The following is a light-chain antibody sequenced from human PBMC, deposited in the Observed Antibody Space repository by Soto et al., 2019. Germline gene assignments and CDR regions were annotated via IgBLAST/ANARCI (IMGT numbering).Light chain of an antibody. CDR1: QSVSSY. CDR3: QQRSNWHPYT. Sequence: EIVLTQSPATLSLSPGERATLSCRASQSVSSYLAWYQQKPGQAPRLLIYDASNRATGIPARFSGSGSVTDFTLTICSLEPEDLAVYYCQQRSNWHPYTFGQGTKLEIK. V-gene: IGKV3-11*01. CDR2: DAS. J-gene: IGKJ2*01.